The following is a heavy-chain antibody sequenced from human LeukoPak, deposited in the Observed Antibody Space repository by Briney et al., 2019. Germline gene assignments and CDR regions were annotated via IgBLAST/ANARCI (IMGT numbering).Heavy chain of an antibody. Sequence: GGSLRLSCAASGFTFSSNWIHRVRQVPGKGLVWVSRISPDGTSTTYADSVKGRFTISRDNAKNTLYLQMNTLRAEDTAVYYCVYSGNFRFDYWGQGTLVTVSS. CDR2: ISPDGTST. CDR3: VYSGNFRFDY. D-gene: IGHD1-26*01. CDR1: GFTFSSNW. V-gene: IGHV3-74*01. J-gene: IGHJ4*02.